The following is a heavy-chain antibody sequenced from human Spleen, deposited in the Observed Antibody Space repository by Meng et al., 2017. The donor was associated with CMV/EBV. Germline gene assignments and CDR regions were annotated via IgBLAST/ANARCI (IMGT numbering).Heavy chain of an antibody. CDR3: ARDALSSGGDY. CDR1: GFTFRKYT. Sequence: GGSLRLSCAASGFTFRKYTMNWVRRVPGKGLEWVSSISSSGGAIQYSDSVKGRFTISRDNAKNSVYLLMSSLRAEDTTFYYCARDALSSGGDYWGQGALVTVSS. CDR2: ISSSGGAI. J-gene: IGHJ4*02. V-gene: IGHV3-21*01. D-gene: IGHD6-19*01.